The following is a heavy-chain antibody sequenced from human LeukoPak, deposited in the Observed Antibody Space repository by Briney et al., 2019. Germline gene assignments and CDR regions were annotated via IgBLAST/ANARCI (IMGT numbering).Heavy chain of an antibody. D-gene: IGHD5-24*01. CDR2: ITPSGGT. CDR1: GYTFTSYG. Sequence: GASVKVSCKASGYTFTSYGISWVRQAPGQGLEWMGWITPSGGTNYPQKFQGRVAITWDTSITTAYMDLSRLTSDDTAVYYCARDRYGDGFAHFDYWGQGALVTVSS. V-gene: IGHV1-2*02. CDR3: ARDRYGDGFAHFDY. J-gene: IGHJ4*02.